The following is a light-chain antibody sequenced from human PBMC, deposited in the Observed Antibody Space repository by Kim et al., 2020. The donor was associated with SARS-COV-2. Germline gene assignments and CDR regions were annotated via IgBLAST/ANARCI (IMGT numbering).Light chain of an antibody. CDR2: GAS. CDR1: QSVSSSY. CDR3: QQYGSSTYT. J-gene: IGKJ2*01. Sequence: LLPGERATLSGRASQSVSSSYLAWYQQRPGQAPRLLIDGASSRATGIPDRFSGSGSGTDFTLTISRLEPEDFAVYYCQQYGSSTYTFGQGTKLEI. V-gene: IGKV3-20*01.